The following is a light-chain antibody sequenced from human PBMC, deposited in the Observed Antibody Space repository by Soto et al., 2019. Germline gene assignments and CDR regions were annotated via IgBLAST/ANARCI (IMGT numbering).Light chain of an antibody. V-gene: IGKV3-20*01. CDR1: QSVSSSY. J-gene: IGKJ4*01. Sequence: EIVLTQSPVTLSLSPGERATLSCRASQSVSSSYLAWYQQKPGQAPRLLIYGASSRATGIPDRFSGSESGTDFTLTISRLEPEDFAVYYCQQYTSSQLTVGGGTKVEIK. CDR3: QQYTSSQLT. CDR2: GAS.